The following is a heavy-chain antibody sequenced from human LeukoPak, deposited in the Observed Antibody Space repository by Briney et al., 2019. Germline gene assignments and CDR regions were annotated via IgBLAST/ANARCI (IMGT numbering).Heavy chain of an antibody. CDR1: GFTFSSYW. CDR3: AREYGFGAGSYYP. J-gene: IGHJ5*02. CDR2: IKSDRSNT. Sequence: PGGSLRLSCAASGFTFSSYWMRWVRQAPGKGLVWVSRIKSDRSNTGYADSVKGRFTISRDNAKNTLYLQMNSLRAEDTAVYYCAREYGFGAGSYYPWGQGTLVTVSS. V-gene: IGHV3-74*01. D-gene: IGHD3-10*01.